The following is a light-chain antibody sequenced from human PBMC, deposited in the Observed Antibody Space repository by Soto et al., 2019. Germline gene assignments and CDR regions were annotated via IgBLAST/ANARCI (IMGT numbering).Light chain of an antibody. CDR1: QSVSSN. Sequence: EIVMTQSPATLSVSPGERATLSCRASQSVSSNLAGYQQKPGQAPRLLIYGASTRATGIPARFSGSGSGTEFTLTISSLQSEDFAFYYCQQYNNGPYTFGQGTKLEIK. V-gene: IGKV3-15*01. J-gene: IGKJ2*01. CDR3: QQYNNGPYT. CDR2: GAS.